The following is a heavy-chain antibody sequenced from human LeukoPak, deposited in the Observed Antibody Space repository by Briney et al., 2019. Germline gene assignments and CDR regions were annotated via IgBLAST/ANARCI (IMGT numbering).Heavy chain of an antibody. Sequence: PSETLSLTCTVSGGSISSHYWSWIRQPPGKGLEWIGYIYYSGSTNYNPSLKSRVTISVDTSKNQFSLKLSSVTAADTAVYYCARAPLNYCSGGSCYVDYFDYWGQGTLVTVPS. J-gene: IGHJ4*02. CDR2: IYYSGST. V-gene: IGHV4-59*11. CDR1: GGSISSHY. CDR3: ARAPLNYCSGGSCYVDYFDY. D-gene: IGHD2-15*01.